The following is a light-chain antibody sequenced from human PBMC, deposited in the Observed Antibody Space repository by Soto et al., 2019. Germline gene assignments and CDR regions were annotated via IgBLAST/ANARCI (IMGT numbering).Light chain of an antibody. CDR2: DAS. CDR3: QQYKSDSGYT. V-gene: IGKV1-5*01. J-gene: IGKJ2*01. Sequence: DIQMTQSPSTLSASVGDRVTITCRASQSISRWLAWYQKKPGKAPKLLIFDASSLDSGDPARFSGSGSGTECTLTNSRRQPDDFATECGQQYKSDSGYTCGQGTKREIK. CDR1: QSISRW.